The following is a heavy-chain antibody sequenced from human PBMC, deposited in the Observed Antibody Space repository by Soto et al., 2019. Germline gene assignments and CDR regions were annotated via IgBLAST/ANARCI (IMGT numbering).Heavy chain of an antibody. CDR2: IIPIFGTA. V-gene: IGHV1-69*01. CDR1: GGTFSSYA. Sequence: QVQLVQSGAEVKKPGSSVKVSCKASGGTFSSYAISWVRQAPGQGLEWMGGIIPIFGTANYAQKFQGRVMITADESTSTAYMELSSLRSEDTAVYYCASSIYCTNGVCYNYWYFDLWGRGTLVTVSS. CDR3: ASSIYCTNGVCYNYWYFDL. D-gene: IGHD2-8*01. J-gene: IGHJ2*01.